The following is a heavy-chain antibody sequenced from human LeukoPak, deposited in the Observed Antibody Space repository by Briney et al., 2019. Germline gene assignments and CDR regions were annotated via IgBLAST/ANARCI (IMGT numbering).Heavy chain of an antibody. CDR1: GFSFSGYW. J-gene: IGHJ4*02. V-gene: IGHV3-7*03. Sequence: GGSLRLSCAASGFSFSGYWMTWVRQAPGKGLEWVANIKEDGSEKYYADFVKGRFTISRDNAKNSLDLQLNSLRAEDTAVYYCARRGSTDYWGQGTLVTVSS. D-gene: IGHD2/OR15-2a*01. CDR2: IKEDGSEK. CDR3: ARRGSTDY.